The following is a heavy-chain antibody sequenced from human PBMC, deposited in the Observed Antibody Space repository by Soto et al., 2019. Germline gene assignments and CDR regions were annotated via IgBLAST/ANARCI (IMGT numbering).Heavy chain of an antibody. J-gene: IGHJ3*01. Sequence: GGSLRLSCAASGFPCFSYDITWFRQAPGKGLEWVSTILVDGRTFYVDSVKGRFTISRDNSRNTVYLQMNGLTAGDTALYYCAKATATGGGAFDFCGQGTMVTVSS. V-gene: IGHV3-23*01. D-gene: IGHD2-8*02. CDR3: AKATATGGGAFDF. CDR2: ILVDGRT. CDR1: GFPCFSYD.